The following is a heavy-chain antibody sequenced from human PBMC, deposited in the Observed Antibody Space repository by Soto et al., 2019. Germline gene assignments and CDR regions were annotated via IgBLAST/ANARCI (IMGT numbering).Heavy chain of an antibody. Sequence: SVKVSCKASGGTFSSYAISWVRQAPGQGLEWMGGIIPIFGTANYAQKFQGRVTITADKSTSTAYMELSSLRSADTAVYYCALPPGYYYDSSGSHHWGQGTLVTVSS. D-gene: IGHD3-22*01. CDR2: IIPIFGTA. CDR3: ALPPGYYYDSSGSHH. CDR1: GGTFSSYA. J-gene: IGHJ4*02. V-gene: IGHV1-69*06.